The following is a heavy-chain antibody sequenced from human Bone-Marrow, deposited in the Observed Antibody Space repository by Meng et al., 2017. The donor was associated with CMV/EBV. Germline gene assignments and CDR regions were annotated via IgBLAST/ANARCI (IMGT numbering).Heavy chain of an antibody. J-gene: IGHJ6*02. CDR1: GFTFSSYS. D-gene: IGHD6-6*01. V-gene: IGHV3-23*01. CDR2: VTSDGTT. Sequence: GESLKISCAASGFTFSSYSMNWVRQAPGKGLEWVSSVTSDGTTHYAGSVKGRFTISRDNSKDTMFLQMNSLRAEDTAIYYCARGAPGLKKGWQLVVDYYYGTDVWGQGTTVTVSS. CDR3: ARGAPGLKKGWQLVVDYYYGTDV.